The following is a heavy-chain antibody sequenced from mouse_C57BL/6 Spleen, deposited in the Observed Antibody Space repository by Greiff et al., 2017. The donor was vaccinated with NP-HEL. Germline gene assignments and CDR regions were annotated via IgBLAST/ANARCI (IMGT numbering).Heavy chain of an antibody. CDR1: GYTFTSYW. J-gene: IGHJ2*01. D-gene: IGHD1-1*01. CDR3: ARRRGITTGDY. Sequence: QVQLQQSGAELVKPGASVKLSCKASGYTFTSYWMQWVKQRPGQGLEWIGEIDPSDSYTNYNQKFKGKATLTVDTSSSTAYMQLSSLTSEDSAVYYCARRRGITTGDYWGQGTTLTVSS. CDR2: IDPSDSYT. V-gene: IGHV1-50*01.